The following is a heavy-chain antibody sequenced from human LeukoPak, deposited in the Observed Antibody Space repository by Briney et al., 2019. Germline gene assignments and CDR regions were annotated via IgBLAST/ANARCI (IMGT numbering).Heavy chain of an antibody. D-gene: IGHD3-10*01. CDR3: ARHREYGSGSYAFDI. CDR2: ISDSGSYI. Sequence: GGSLRLSCAASGFTFNSYGMSWVRQAPGKGLEWVSSISDSGSYIYYADSVKGRFTISRDNAKNSLYPQMNNLRAEDTAVYYCARHREYGSGSYAFDIWGQGTMVTVSS. CDR1: GFTFNSYG. V-gene: IGHV3-21*01. J-gene: IGHJ3*02.